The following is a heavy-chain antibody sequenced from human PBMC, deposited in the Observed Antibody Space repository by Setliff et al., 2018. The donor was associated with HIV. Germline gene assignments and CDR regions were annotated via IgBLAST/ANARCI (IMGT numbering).Heavy chain of an antibody. CDR3: VRHVGKFCSDASCYGVGWFDH. CDR1: GYFIRSGYY. V-gene: IGHV4-38-2*02. CDR2: IYHRGST. J-gene: IGHJ5*02. D-gene: IGHD2-2*01. Sequence: PSETLSLTCSVSGYFIRSGYYWGWIRQTPGKGLEWLGSIYHRGSTYYKPSLKSRVSISVDTSKNRFSLGLRSVSAADTAVYYCVRHVGKFCSDASCYGVGWFDHWGQGVLVTVSS.